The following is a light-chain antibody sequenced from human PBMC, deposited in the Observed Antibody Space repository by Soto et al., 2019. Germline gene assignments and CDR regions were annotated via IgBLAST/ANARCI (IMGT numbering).Light chain of an antibody. CDR1: SSDFSSYNY. V-gene: IGLV2-14*03. Sequence: QSVLTQPASVSGSPGQSITLSCSATSSDFSSYNYVSWYQQHPGEAPKLIIYDVNNRPSGVSNRFSGSTSGNTASLTISGLQADDEADYYCSSYSSTTTLVVFGTGTKVTVL. CDR3: SSYSSTTTLVV. CDR2: DVN. J-gene: IGLJ1*01.